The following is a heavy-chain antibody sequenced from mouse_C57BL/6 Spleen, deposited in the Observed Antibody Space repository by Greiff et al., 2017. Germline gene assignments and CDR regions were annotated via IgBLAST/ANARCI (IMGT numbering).Heavy chain of an antibody. V-gene: IGHV1-22*01. CDR3: ARREGENYDYGDYAMDY. D-gene: IGHD2-4*01. Sequence: EVQLQQSGPELVKPGASVKMSCKASGYTFTDYNMHWVKQSHGKSLEWIGYINPNNGGTSYNQKFKGKATLTVNKSSSTAYMELRSLTSEDSAVYYCARREGENYDYGDYAMDYWGQGTSVTVSS. CDR1: GYTFTDYN. CDR2: INPNNGGT. J-gene: IGHJ4*01.